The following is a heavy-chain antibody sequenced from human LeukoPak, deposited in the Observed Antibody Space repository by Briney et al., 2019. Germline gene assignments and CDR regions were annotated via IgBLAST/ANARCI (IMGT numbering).Heavy chain of an antibody. J-gene: IGHJ4*02. Sequence: PGGSLRLSCAASGFTFSSYAIHWVRQAPGKGLEWVALISYDGSTKYSTDSVKGRFTISRDNSKNTLYLQMNSLRPEDMAVYYCAGHFGAWHYFDYWGQGTLVTVSS. CDR1: GFTFSSYA. CDR2: ISYDGSTK. D-gene: IGHD3-3*01. CDR3: AGHFGAWHYFDY. V-gene: IGHV3-30*04.